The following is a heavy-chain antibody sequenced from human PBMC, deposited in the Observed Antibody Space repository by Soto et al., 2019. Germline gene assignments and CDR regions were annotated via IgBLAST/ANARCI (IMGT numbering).Heavy chain of an antibody. V-gene: IGHV1-24*01. CDR1: GYTLTELS. D-gene: IGHD3-10*01. Sequence: GASVKVSCKVSGYTLTELSMHWVRQAPGKGLEWMGGFDPEDGETIYAQKFQGRVTMTEDTSTDTAYMELSSLRSEDTAVYYCATRSPYYYGSGSFSYWGQGTLVTVSS. J-gene: IGHJ4*02. CDR3: ATRSPYYYGSGSFSY. CDR2: FDPEDGET.